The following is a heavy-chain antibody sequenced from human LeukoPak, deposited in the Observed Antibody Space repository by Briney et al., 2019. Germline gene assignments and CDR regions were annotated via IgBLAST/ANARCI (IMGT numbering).Heavy chain of an antibody. J-gene: IGHJ4*02. Sequence: KSSETLSLTCTVSGGSISSSSNYWGWIRQPPGKGLEWIGSIFYSGGTYYNPPLKSRATISVDTSKNQFSLKLSSVTAADTAVYYCARHVSRHFDYWGQGTLVTVSS. CDR2: IFYSGGT. V-gene: IGHV4-39*01. CDR3: ARHVSRHFDY. CDR1: GGSISSSSNY.